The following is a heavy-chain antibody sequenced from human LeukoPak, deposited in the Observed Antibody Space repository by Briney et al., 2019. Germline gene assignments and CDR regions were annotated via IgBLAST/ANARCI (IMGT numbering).Heavy chain of an antibody. J-gene: IGHJ4*02. Sequence: GGSLRLSCAASGFTFSSYSMTWVRQAPGKGLEWVSYISSSSSTIYYADSVKGRFTISRDNAKNSLYLQMNSLRAEDTAVYYCARPGYSYGTDYWGQGTLVTVSS. CDR2: ISSSSSTI. CDR3: ARPGYSYGTDY. D-gene: IGHD5-18*01. CDR1: GFTFSSYS. V-gene: IGHV3-48*01.